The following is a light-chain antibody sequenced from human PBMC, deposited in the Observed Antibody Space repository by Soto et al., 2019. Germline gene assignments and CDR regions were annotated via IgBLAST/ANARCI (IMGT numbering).Light chain of an antibody. J-gene: IGLJ2*01. CDR2: DNN. Sequence: QSVLTQSPSVSAAPGQKVTISCSGSSSNIGNNYVSWYQQLPETAPYLLIYDNNKRPSGIPDRFSGSKSGTSATLDITGLQTGDEADYYCGTWDSSLSAVVFGGGTKVTVL. CDR1: SSNIGNNY. CDR3: GTWDSSLSAVV. V-gene: IGLV1-51*01.